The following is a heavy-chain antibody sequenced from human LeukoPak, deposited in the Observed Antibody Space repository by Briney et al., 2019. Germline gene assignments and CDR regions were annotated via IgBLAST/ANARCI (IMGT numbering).Heavy chain of an antibody. CDR2: IYYSGST. D-gene: IGHD3-22*01. J-gene: IGHJ4*02. Sequence: SETLSLTCTVSGGSISSSSYYWGWIRQPPGKGLEWIGSIYYSGSTYYNPSLKSRVTISVDTSKNQFSLKLSSVTAADTAVYYCARVQQNYYDSSGYYWGESFDYWGQGTLVTVSS. V-gene: IGHV4-39*07. CDR1: GGSISSSSYY. CDR3: ARVQQNYYDSSGYYWGESFDY.